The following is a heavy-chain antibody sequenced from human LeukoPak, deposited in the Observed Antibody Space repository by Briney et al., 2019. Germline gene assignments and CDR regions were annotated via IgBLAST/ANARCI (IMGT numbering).Heavy chain of an antibody. Sequence: GGSLRLSCAASGFTFSNAGMSWVRQAPGKGLEWVGRIKSKTDGGTTDYAAPVKGRFTISREDSKNTLYLQMNSLKTEDTAVYYCTRLSGDNWNYGGNFDSWGQGTLVTVSS. J-gene: IGHJ4*02. CDR1: GFTFSNAG. D-gene: IGHD1-7*01. CDR3: TRLSGDNWNYGGNFDS. CDR2: IKSKTDGGTT. V-gene: IGHV3-15*01.